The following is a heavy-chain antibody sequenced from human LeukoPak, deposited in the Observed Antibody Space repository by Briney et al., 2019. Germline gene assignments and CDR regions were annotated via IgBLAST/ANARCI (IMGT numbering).Heavy chain of an antibody. D-gene: IGHD6-19*01. CDR3: AKSIISGWYPPDY. Sequence: GGSLRLSCAASGFTFDDYAMYWVRQAPGKGLEWVSLISGNGGTTYYAGSVKGRFTISRDNSKNSLYLQMNSLRTEDTALFYCAKSIISGWYPPDYWGQGTLVTVSS. J-gene: IGHJ4*02. CDR1: GFTFDDYA. V-gene: IGHV3-43*02. CDR2: ISGNGGTT.